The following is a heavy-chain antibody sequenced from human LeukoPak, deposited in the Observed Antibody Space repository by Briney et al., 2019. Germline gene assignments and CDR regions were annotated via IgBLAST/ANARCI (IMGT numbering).Heavy chain of an antibody. J-gene: IGHJ5*02. CDR3: ATGPPLFDP. V-gene: IGHV3-48*01. Sequence: PGGSLRLSCAASGFTFSDYTMNWVRQAPGRGLEWISYIDISSSSTYYADSVKGRFTISRDNVKNSLYLQMSSLRAEDTALYYCATGPPLFDPWGQGTLVTVSS. CDR1: GFTFSDYT. CDR2: IDISSSST.